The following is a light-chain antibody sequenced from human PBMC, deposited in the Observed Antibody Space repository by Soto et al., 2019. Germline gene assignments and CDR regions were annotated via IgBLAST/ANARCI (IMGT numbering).Light chain of an antibody. V-gene: IGKV3-20*01. CDR3: QQYGSSGT. CDR2: GAS. J-gene: IGKJ1*01. CDR1: QSVSIL. Sequence: EIVLTQSPGTLSLSPGDRATLSCRASQSVSILLAWYQQKPGQAPRLLIYGASNRATGIPDRFSGSGSGTDFTLTISRLEPEDFAVYYCQQYGSSGTFGQGTKVDIK.